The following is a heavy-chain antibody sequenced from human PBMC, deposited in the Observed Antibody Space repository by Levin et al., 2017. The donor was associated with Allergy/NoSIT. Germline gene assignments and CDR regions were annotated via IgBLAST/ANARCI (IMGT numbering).Heavy chain of an antibody. CDR3: AMSSGYYYDFDF. Sequence: SQTLSLTCTVSGDSINNYYWSWIRQPPGKGLEWIGYIYGSGTTYYNPSLQSRVTISADTSKNQHSLKLSSVTAADTALYFCAMSSGYYYDFDFWGQGTLVTVSS. V-gene: IGHV4-59*12. J-gene: IGHJ4*02. D-gene: IGHD3-22*01. CDR1: GDSINNYY. CDR2: IYGSGTT.